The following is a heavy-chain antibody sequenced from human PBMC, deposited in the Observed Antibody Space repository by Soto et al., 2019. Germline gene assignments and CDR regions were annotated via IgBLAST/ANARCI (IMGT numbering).Heavy chain of an antibody. Sequence: EVQLLESGGGLVQPGGSLRLPCAASGFTFSSYAMSWVRQAPGKGLEWVSALSGSGGSTYYADSVKGRFTISRDNSKNTLYLQMNSLRAEDTAVYYCANLGAAPTPRDYWGQGTLVTVSS. D-gene: IGHD2-15*01. CDR1: GFTFSSYA. V-gene: IGHV3-23*01. CDR3: ANLGAAPTPRDY. CDR2: LSGSGGST. J-gene: IGHJ4*02.